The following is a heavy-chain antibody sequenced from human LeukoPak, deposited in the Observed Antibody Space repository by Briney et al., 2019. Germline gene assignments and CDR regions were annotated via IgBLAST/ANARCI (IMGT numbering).Heavy chain of an antibody. CDR3: ARAYYYDSAPGY. J-gene: IGHJ4*02. Sequence: ASVKVSCKASGYTFTSYAMHWVRQAPGQRLEWMGWINAGNGNTKYSQKFQGRVTITRDTSASTAYMELNSLRSEDTAVYYCARAYYYDSAPGYWGQGTLVTVSS. CDR1: GYTFTSYA. V-gene: IGHV1-3*01. D-gene: IGHD3-22*01. CDR2: INAGNGNT.